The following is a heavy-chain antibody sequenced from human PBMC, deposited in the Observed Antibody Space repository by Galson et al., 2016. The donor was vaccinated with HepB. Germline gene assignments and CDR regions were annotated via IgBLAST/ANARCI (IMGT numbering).Heavy chain of an antibody. Sequence: SETLSLTCTVSGGSVSTYSWGWIRQPPGKGLEWIGYIYYSGSTTSSPSLKSRFTISMDTSNNHFSLKLTSVTAADTAVYYCARGAGLWGDGLIDVWGQGTTVTVSS. D-gene: IGHD3-16*01. V-gene: IGHV4-59*02. CDR3: ARGAGLWGDGLIDV. J-gene: IGHJ6*02. CDR2: IYYSGST. CDR1: GGSVSTYS.